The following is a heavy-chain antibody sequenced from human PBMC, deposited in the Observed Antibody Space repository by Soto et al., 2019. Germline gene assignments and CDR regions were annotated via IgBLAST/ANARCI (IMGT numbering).Heavy chain of an antibody. D-gene: IGHD4-17*01. Sequence: GGSLRLSCAASGFTFSSYGMHWVRQAPCKGLEWVAVIWYDGSNKYCADSVKGRFTISRDNSKNTLYLQMNSLRAEDTAVYYFARALRLAGPLVFDYWGQGTLVTVS. J-gene: IGHJ4*02. CDR3: ARALRLAGPLVFDY. CDR2: IWYDGSNK. CDR1: GFTFSSYG. V-gene: IGHV3-33*01.